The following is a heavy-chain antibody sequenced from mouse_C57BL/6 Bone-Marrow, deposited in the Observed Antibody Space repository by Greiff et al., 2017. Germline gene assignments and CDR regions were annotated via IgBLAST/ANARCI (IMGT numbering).Heavy chain of an antibody. J-gene: IGHJ4*01. CDR2: IYPGSGST. Sequence: QVKLQQPGAELVKPGASVKMSCKASGYTFTSYWITWVKQRPGQGLEWIGDIYPGSGSTTYNEKFKSKATLTVDTSSSTAYMQLSSLTSEDSAVYYCANIYYDGYYAMDYWGQGTSVTVAA. V-gene: IGHV1-55*01. D-gene: IGHD2-4*01. CDR3: ANIYYDGYYAMDY. CDR1: GYTFTSYW.